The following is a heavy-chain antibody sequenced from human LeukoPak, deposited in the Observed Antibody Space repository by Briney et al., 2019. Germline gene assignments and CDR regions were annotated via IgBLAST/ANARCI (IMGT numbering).Heavy chain of an antibody. CDR3: ARDQKAAAGIVDY. D-gene: IGHD6-13*01. CDR2: ISSSSSYI. V-gene: IGHV3-21*01. Sequence: GGSLRLSCAASGFTFSSYSMNWVRQAPGKGLEWVSSISSSSSYIYYADSVKRRFTISRDNAKNSLYLQMNSLRAEDTAVYYCARDQKAAAGIVDYWGQGTLVTVSS. CDR1: GFTFSSYS. J-gene: IGHJ4*02.